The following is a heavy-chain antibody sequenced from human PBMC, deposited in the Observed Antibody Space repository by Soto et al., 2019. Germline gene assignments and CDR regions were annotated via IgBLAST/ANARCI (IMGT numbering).Heavy chain of an antibody. V-gene: IGHV3-30*03. CDR1: GFTVSTFG. CDR3: PGEVASGY. CDR2: ISRDGGTK. Sequence: QVQLVESGGGVVQPGRSLRLSCAVSGFTVSTFGMHWVRQAPGKGLEWVAVISRDGGTKFYADSVKGRFTISRDDFMNTLFVGTNSLRGDGMDVYYCPGEVASGYWGQGTLVTVSS. D-gene: IGHD2-21*01. J-gene: IGHJ4*02.